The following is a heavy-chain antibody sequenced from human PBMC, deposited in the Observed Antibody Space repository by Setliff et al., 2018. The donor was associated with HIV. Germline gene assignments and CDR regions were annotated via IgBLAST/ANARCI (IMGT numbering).Heavy chain of an antibody. CDR1: GFTLSNYW. V-gene: IGHV3-74*01. Sequence: PGGSLRLSCAASGFTLSNYWMHWVRQAPGKGLEWVSRISSDGSGTDYADSVKGRFTISRDNAKNSLYLQLNSLRPEDTAVYYCARDKDEDYGSTSFDYWGQGILVTVSS. J-gene: IGHJ4*02. CDR3: ARDKDEDYGSTSFDY. D-gene: IGHD4-17*01. CDR2: ISSDGSGT.